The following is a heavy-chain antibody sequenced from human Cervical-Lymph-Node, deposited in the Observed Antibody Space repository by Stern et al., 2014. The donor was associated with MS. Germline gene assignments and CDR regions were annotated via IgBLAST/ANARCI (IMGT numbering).Heavy chain of an antibody. CDR3: ARICSSTSRYFDY. Sequence: QMQLVQSGAEVKKPGSSVKVSCKASGGTFSSYAISWVRQAPGHGLEWMGGIIPSFGTENYAQKFQGKVTITADESTSTAYMELSSLRSEDTAVYYCARICSSTSRYFDYWGQGTLVTVSS. CDR2: IIPSFGTE. J-gene: IGHJ4*02. D-gene: IGHD2-2*01. V-gene: IGHV1-69*01. CDR1: GGTFSSYA.